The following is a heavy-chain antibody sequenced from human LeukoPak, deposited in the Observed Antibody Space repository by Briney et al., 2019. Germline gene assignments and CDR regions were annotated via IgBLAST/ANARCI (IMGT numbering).Heavy chain of an antibody. D-gene: IGHD7-27*01. CDR1: GGSMSNYY. V-gene: IGHV4-4*07. CDR3: ARDTKLGNDY. Sequence: SETLSLTCSVSGGSMSNYYWGWIRQPAEKGLEWIGRLRTTGSTNYNPSLKSRVTMSVDTSKNQFSLKLSSVTAADTAVYYCARDTKLGNDYWGQGTLVTVSS. J-gene: IGHJ4*02. CDR2: LRTTGST.